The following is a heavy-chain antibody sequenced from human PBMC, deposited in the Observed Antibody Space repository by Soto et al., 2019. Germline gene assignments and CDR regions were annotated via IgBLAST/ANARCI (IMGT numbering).Heavy chain of an antibody. CDR1: GSTFNNFA. D-gene: IGHD1-26*01. CDR3: ARAIKRWDVNYFFDF. V-gene: IGHV1-69*14. J-gene: IGHJ4*02. Sequence: QVVLLQSGAEVKEPGSSVRVSCQVSGSTFNNFAFSWLRQAPGHGPEWMGGIVIDSNTAEYSQRFQDRVTITSYTSTDTLYMELGSLTFEDTAVYYCARAIKRWDVNYFFDFWGQGNLVTVSS. CDR2: IVIDSNTA.